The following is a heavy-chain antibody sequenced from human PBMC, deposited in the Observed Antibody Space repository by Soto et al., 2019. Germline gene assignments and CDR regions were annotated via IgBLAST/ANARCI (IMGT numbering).Heavy chain of an antibody. J-gene: IGHJ3*02. D-gene: IGHD5-12*01. V-gene: IGHV1-18*01. CDR3: ARVRHIVATMADDAFDI. CDR2: ISAYNGNT. CDR1: GYTFTSYG. Sequence: ASVKVSCKASGYTFTSYGISWVRHAPGQGLEWMGWISAYNGNTNYAQKLQGRVTMTTDTSTSTAYMELRSLRSDDTAVYYCARVRHIVATMADDAFDIWGQGTMVTVS.